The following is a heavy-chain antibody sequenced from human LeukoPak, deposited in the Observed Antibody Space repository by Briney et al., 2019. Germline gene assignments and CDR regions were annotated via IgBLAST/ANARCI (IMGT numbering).Heavy chain of an antibody. J-gene: IGHJ4*02. CDR3: ARAPYSSGWYCFDY. V-gene: IGHV3-30*04. CDR2: ISYDGSNK. CDR1: GFTFSSYA. D-gene: IGHD6-19*01. Sequence: PGRSLRLSCAASGFTFSSYAMHWVRQAPGKGLEWVAVISYDGSNKYYADSVKGRFTISRDNSKNTLYLQMNSLRAEDTAVYYCARAPYSSGWYCFDYWGQGTPVTVSS.